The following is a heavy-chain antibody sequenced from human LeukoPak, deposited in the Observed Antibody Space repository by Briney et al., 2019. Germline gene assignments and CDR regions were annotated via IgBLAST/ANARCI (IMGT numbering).Heavy chain of an antibody. CDR1: GGPISSYY. CDR2: IYYSGST. CDR3: ARGHDGGDYEGVGFDY. J-gene: IGHJ4*02. V-gene: IGHV4-59*01. Sequence: PSETLSLTCTVSGGPISSYYWSWIRPPPGKGLEWIGYIYYSGSTNYNPSLKSRVTISVDTSKNQFSLKLSSVTAADTAVYYCARGHDGGDYEGVGFDYWGQGTLVTVSS. D-gene: IGHD4-17*01.